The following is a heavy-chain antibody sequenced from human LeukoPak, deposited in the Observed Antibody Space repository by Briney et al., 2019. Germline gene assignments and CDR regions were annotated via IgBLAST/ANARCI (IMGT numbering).Heavy chain of an antibody. D-gene: IGHD2-8*01. CDR1: GGSISSSNW. Sequence: SETLSLTCAVPGGSISSSNWWSWVRQSPGKGLEWIGEMYHSGSANYNPSLKSRVTISVDKSKNQFSLNVRSVTAADTAVYYCVREPYTKGRPNYGMDVWGQGTTVTVSS. CDR3: VREPYTKGRPNYGMDV. CDR2: MYHSGSA. J-gene: IGHJ6*02. V-gene: IGHV4-4*02.